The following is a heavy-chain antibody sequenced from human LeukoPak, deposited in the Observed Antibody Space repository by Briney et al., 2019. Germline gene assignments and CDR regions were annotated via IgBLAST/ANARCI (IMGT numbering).Heavy chain of an antibody. J-gene: IGHJ4*02. Sequence: GGSLRLSCAASGFTFSSYSMNWVRQAPGKGLEWVSSISSNSRYTYYADSVKGRFTISRDNAKSSLYLQMNSLRAEDTAVYYCARGPIQLRPYYFDYWGQGTLVTVSS. CDR1: GFTFSSYS. CDR2: ISSNSRYT. CDR3: ARGPIQLRPYYFDY. V-gene: IGHV3-21*01. D-gene: IGHD5-18*01.